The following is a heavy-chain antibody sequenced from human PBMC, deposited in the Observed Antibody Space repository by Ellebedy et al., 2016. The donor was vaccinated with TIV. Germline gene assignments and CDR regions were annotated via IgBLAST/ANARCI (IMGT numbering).Heavy chain of an antibody. CDR3: ARGYCSSTSCYDSFDP. V-gene: IGHV1-8*01. Sequence: ASVKVSXXASGYTFTSYDINWVRQATGQGLEWMGWMNPNSGNTGYAQKFQGRVTMTRNTSISTAYMELSSLRSEDTAVYYCARGYCSSTSCYDSFDPWGQGTLVTVSS. CDR1: GYTFTSYD. D-gene: IGHD2-2*01. J-gene: IGHJ5*02. CDR2: MNPNSGNT.